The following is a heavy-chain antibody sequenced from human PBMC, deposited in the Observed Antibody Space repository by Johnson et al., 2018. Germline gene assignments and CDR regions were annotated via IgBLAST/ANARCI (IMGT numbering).Heavy chain of an antibody. CDR3: ARDKAPYYFDWYFQV. V-gene: IGHV3-21*01. Sequence: VQLVQSGGGVVRPGGSLRLSCAASGFTFSTYAMNWVRQAPGKGLEWVSSISSSSSYTSHADSVQGRFPVPRDNAKNSLYLQMNSLRAEDTAVYYCARDKAPYYFDWYFQVWGQGTLVTVSS. CDR2: ISSSSSYT. J-gene: IGHJ1*01. D-gene: IGHD3-22*01. CDR1: GFTFSTYA.